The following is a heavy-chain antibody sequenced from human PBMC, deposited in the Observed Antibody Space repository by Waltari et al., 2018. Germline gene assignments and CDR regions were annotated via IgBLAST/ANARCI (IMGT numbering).Heavy chain of an antibody. D-gene: IGHD6-6*01. CDR2: IYYSGST. V-gene: IGHV4-39*01. CDR1: GGSIRSSSYY. CDR3: ARTYSSSSGAFDI. J-gene: IGHJ3*02. Sequence: QLQLQESGPGLVKPSETLSITCTVPGGSIRSSSYYWGWIRQPPGKGLEWIGSIYYSGSTYYNPSLKSRVTISVDTSKNQFSLKLSSVTAADTAVYYCARTYSSSSGAFDIWGQGTMVTVSS.